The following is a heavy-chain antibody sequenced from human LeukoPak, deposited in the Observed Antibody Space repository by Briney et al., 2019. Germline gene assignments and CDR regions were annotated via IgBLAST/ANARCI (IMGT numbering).Heavy chain of an antibody. CDR1: GGSISSSSYY. CDR2: IYHSGST. D-gene: IGHD3-16*01. J-gene: IGHJ4*02. V-gene: IGHV4-39*07. CDR3: ARRVGDYFDY. Sequence: SSETLSLTCTVSGGSISSSSYYWGWIRQPPGKGLEWIGEIYHSGSTNYNPSLKSRVTISVDKSKNQFSLKLSSVTAADTAVYYCARRVGDYFDYWGQGTLVTVSS.